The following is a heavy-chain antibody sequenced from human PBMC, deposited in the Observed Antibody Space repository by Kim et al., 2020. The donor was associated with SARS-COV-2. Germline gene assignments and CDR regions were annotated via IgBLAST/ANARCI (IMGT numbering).Heavy chain of an antibody. V-gene: IGHV4-61*01. CDR3: ARDLAITGTVHFDY. J-gene: IGHJ4*02. D-gene: IGHD1-20*01. CDR1: GGSVSSGSYY. Sequence: SETLSLTCTVSGGSVSSGSYYWSWIRQPPGKGLEWIGYIYYSGSTNYNPSLKSRVTISVDTSKNQFSLKLSSVTAADTAVYYCARDLAITGTVHFDYWGQGTLVTVSS. CDR2: IYYSGST.